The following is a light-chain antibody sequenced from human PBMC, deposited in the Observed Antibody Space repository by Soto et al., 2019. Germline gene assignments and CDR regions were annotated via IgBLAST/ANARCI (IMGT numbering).Light chain of an antibody. CDR2: AAS. CDR1: QSVSFSH. Sequence: EIVLTQSPGTLSLSPGERATLSCRASQSVSFSHLAWYQQKPGQGPRLLIYAASSRATGIPDRFSGSGSGTDFTLTIRRLEPEDFAGYICQQYGSSPLTFGQGTKVEMK. V-gene: IGKV3-20*01. J-gene: IGKJ1*01. CDR3: QQYGSSPLT.